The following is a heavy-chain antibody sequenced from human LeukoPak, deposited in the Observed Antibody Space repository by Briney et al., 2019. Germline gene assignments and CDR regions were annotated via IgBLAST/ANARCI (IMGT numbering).Heavy chain of an antibody. Sequence: GGSLRLSCAASGFSFSSHWMHWVRQAPGKGLVWVSRINSDGRSTSFADSVKSRFTISRDNAKNTLYLQMNSLRTEDTAVYYCARDQLYCTGGICYFDYRGQGTLVTVSS. CDR3: ARDQLYCTGGICYFDY. D-gene: IGHD2-8*02. CDR1: GFSFSSHW. J-gene: IGHJ4*02. V-gene: IGHV3-74*01. CDR2: INSDGRST.